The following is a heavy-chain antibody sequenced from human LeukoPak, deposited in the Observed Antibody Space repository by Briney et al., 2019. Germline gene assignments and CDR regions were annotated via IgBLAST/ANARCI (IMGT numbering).Heavy chain of an antibody. Sequence: PGGSLRLSCAASGFTFSRYSMAWVRQAPGKGLEWVSVIYSGGSTYYADSVKGRFTISRDNSKNTLYLQMNSLRAEDTAVYYCAKDTYSSGWYNWFDPWGQGTLVTVSS. CDR2: IYSGGST. CDR1: GFTFSRYS. J-gene: IGHJ5*02. D-gene: IGHD6-19*01. CDR3: AKDTYSSGWYNWFDP. V-gene: IGHV3-66*02.